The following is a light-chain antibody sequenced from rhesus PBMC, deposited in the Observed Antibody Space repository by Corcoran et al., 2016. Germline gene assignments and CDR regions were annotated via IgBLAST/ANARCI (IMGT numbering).Light chain of an antibody. CDR1: QGISNW. Sequence: DIQMTQSPSSLSASVGDRVTITCRASQGISNWLAWYQQKPGKAPNLLIYRASNLKTGVPSRLRGSGSWKDFTLTINSLPPEDIATYYCQHHDNSPPSFGQGTKVEIK. CDR3: QHHDNSPPS. CDR2: RAS. J-gene: IGKJ2*01. V-gene: IGKV1-69*01.